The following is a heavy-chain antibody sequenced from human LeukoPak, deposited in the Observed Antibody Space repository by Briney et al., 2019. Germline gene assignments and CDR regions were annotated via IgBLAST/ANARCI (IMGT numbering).Heavy chain of an antibody. CDR1: GGTFSSYA. D-gene: IGHD5-24*01. J-gene: IGHJ4*02. Sequence: ASVRVSCKASGGTFSSYAVRWARQAPGQGLELMGGIIPIFGTANYAQKFQGRVTITADESTSTAYMELSSLRSEDTAVYYCAREMATKAAPFDYWGQGTLVTVSS. V-gene: IGHV1-69*13. CDR2: IIPIFGTA. CDR3: AREMATKAAPFDY.